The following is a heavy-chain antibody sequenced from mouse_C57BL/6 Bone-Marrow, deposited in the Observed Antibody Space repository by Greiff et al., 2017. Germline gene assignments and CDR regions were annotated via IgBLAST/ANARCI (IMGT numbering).Heavy chain of an antibody. V-gene: IGHV1-80*01. CDR1: GYAFSSYW. D-gene: IGHD2-3*01. J-gene: IGHJ4*01. Sequence: VQLQQSGAELVKPGASVKISCKASGYAFSSYWMNWVKQRPGKGLEWIGQIYTGDGDTNYNGKFKGKATLTADKSSSTAYMQLSSLTSEDSAVYLCAVTVLDGYYGNAMDYWGQGTSVTVSS. CDR2: IYTGDGDT. CDR3: AVTVLDGYYGNAMDY.